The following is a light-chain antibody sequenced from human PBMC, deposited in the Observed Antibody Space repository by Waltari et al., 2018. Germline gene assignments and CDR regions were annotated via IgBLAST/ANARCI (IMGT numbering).Light chain of an antibody. J-gene: IGKJ1*01. CDR3: QHYLRLPVT. CDR2: GAS. V-gene: IGKV3-20*01. CDR1: QRVTRA. Sequence: EIVLTQSPGPLSLSPGERATLSCRTSQRVTRALAWYQQKPGQAPRLLIYGASNRATGIPDRFSGSGSGTDFSLTISSLEPEDFAVYYCQHYLRLPVTFGQGTKVEVK.